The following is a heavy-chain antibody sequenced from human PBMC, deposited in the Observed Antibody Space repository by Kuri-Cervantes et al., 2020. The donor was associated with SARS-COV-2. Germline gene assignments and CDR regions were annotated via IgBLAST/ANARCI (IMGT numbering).Heavy chain of an antibody. D-gene: IGHD5-12*01. Sequence: GESLKISCAASRFNFGSCDMNWVRQAPGKGLEWVAVISYDGSNKYYADSVKGRFTISRDNSKNTLYLQMNSLRAEDTAVYYCARDASMGGFAPWGQGTLVTVSS. CDR2: ISYDGSNK. CDR1: RFNFGSCD. CDR3: ARDASMGGFAP. J-gene: IGHJ5*02. V-gene: IGHV3-30-3*01.